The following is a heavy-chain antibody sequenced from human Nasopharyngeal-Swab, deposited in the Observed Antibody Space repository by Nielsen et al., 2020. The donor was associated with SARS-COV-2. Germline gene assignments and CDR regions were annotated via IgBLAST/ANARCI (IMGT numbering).Heavy chain of an antibody. CDR2: INYSGST. CDR3: ARALGAAAGKNWFDP. Sequence: SETLSLTCTVSGGSISSSSYYWGWIRQPPGKGLEWIGHINYSGSTNYNPSLKSRVTISVDTSKNQFSLKLSSVTAADTAVYYCARALGAAAGKNWFDPWGQGTLVTVSS. V-gene: IGHV4-61*05. J-gene: IGHJ5*02. D-gene: IGHD6-13*01. CDR1: GGSISSSSYY.